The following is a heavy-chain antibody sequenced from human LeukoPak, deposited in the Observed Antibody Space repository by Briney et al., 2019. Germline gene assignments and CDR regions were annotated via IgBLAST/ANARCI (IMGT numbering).Heavy chain of an antibody. CDR1: GGSISSSSYY. CDR2: IYYSGST. CDR3: ASRGYVPNWFDP. V-gene: IGHV4-39*01. D-gene: IGHD3-10*01. Sequence: SETLSLTCTVSGGSISSSSYYWGWIRQPPGKGLEWIGSIYYSGSTYYNPSLKSRVTISVDTSKNQFSLKLSSVTAADTAVYYCASRGYVPNWFDPWGQGTLVTVSS. J-gene: IGHJ5*02.